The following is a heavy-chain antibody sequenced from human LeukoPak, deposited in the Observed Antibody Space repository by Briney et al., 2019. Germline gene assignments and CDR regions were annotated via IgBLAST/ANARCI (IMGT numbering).Heavy chain of an antibody. CDR2: IYPGDSDT. CDR1: GYSFTSYW. CDR3: ARHQTGYSHGLDAFDI. Sequence: GESLKISCKGSGYSFTSYWIGWVRQMPGKGLEWMGIIYPGDSDTRYSPSFQGQVTISADKSISTAYLQWSSLKASDTAMYYCARHQTGYSHGLDAFDIWGQGTMVTVSS. J-gene: IGHJ3*02. V-gene: IGHV5-51*01. D-gene: IGHD5-18*01.